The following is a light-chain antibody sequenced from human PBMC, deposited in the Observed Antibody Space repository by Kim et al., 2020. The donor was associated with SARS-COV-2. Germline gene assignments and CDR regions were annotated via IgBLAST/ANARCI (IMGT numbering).Light chain of an antibody. J-gene: IGKJ1*01. CDR2: AAS. CDR3: LQHESSPWT. V-gene: IGKV1-17*02. CDR1: QGIRTD. Sequence: ASVGDRVTITCRASQGIRTDLAWYQHKPGKAPKRLIYAASLLQTGVPARFSGSGLGTEFTLTISNLQPADFATYYCLQHESSPWTFGQGTKVDIK.